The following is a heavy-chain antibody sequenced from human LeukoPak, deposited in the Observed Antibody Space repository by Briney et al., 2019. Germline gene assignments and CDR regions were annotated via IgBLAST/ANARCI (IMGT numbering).Heavy chain of an antibody. CDR3: ARVYWSHPAKYYFDY. CDR2: INTNSDVT. CDR1: GYTFTGHY. J-gene: IGHJ4*02. Sequence: ASVKVSCKASGYTFTGHYIHWVRQAPGQGLEWMGWINTNSDVTKYAQKFQGRVTMTRDTSISTAYMELSGLRSDDTALYYCARVYWSHPAKYYFDYWGQGTPVTVSS. D-gene: IGHD2-8*02. V-gene: IGHV1-2*02.